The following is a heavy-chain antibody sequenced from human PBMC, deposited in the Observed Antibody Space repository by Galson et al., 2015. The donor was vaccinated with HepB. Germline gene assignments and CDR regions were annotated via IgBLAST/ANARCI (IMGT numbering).Heavy chain of an antibody. CDR1: GLTFDDYA. Sequence: SLRLSCAASGLTFDDYAMHWVRQAPGKGLEWVSGISWNSGSIGYADSVKGRFTISRDNAKNSLYLQMNSLRAEDTALYYCAKDAQQQLVSDYYYGMDVWGQGTTVTGSS. CDR2: ISWNSGSI. D-gene: IGHD6-13*01. J-gene: IGHJ6*02. V-gene: IGHV3-9*01. CDR3: AKDAQQQLVSDYYYGMDV.